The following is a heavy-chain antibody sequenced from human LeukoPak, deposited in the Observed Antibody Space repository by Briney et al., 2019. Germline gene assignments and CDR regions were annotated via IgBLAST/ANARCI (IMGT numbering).Heavy chain of an antibody. CDR2: ISYDGSNK. J-gene: IGHJ4*02. V-gene: IGHV3-30*04. CDR1: GFTFSSYA. D-gene: IGHD3-10*01. Sequence: GGSLRLSCAASGFTFSSYAMHWVRQAPGKGLEWVAVISYDGSNKYYADSVKGRFTISRDNSKNTLYLQMNSLRAEDTAVYYCARDGRGSGSYADYWGQGTLVTVSS. CDR3: ARDGRGSGSYADY.